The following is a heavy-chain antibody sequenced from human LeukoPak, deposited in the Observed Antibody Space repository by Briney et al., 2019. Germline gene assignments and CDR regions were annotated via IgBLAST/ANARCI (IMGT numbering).Heavy chain of an antibody. D-gene: IGHD1-26*01. J-gene: IGHJ4*02. CDR2: ISGSGGST. CDR1: GFTFGSYA. V-gene: IGHV3-23*01. CDR3: ARSAVGTSCCTAVDY. Sequence: GGSLRLSCAASGFTFGSYAMYWVRQAPGRGLEWVSGISGSGGSTFYADSVKGRFTISRDNSENTLYLQMNSLRAEDTAEYYCARSAVGTSCCTAVDYWGQGTLVTVSS.